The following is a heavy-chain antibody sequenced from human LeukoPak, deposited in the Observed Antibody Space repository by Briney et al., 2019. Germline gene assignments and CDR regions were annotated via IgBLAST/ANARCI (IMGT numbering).Heavy chain of an antibody. V-gene: IGHV3-11*01. J-gene: IGHJ6*02. D-gene: IGHD2-15*01. CDR2: ISSSGSTI. CDR1: GFTFSDYY. CDR3: ARDLGYCSGGSCYPYGMDV. Sequence: GGSLRLSCAASGFTFSDYYISWIRQAPGKGLEWVSYISSSGSTIYYADSVKGRFTISRDNAKNSLFLQMNSLRAEDTAVYYCARDLGYCSGGSCYPYGMDVWGQGTTVTVSS.